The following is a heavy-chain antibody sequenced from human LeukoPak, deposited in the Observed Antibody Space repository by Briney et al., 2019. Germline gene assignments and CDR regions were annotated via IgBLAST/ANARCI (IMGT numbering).Heavy chain of an antibody. D-gene: IGHD3-22*01. V-gene: IGHV3-30*02. CDR3: ATLPYYYDSSGSYYFDY. CDR1: GFIFNSYG. Sequence: GGSLRLSCAASGFIFNSYGMHWVRQAPGKGLEWVAFIRYDGSNKYYADSVKGRFTVSRDNSKNTLYLQMNSLRVEDTAVYYCATLPYYYDSSGSYYFDYWGQGTLVTVSS. CDR2: IRYDGSNK. J-gene: IGHJ4*02.